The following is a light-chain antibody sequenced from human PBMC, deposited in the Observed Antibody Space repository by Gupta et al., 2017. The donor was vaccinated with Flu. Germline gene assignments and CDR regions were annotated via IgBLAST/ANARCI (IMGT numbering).Light chain of an antibody. CDR2: GTA. CDR1: QVVSSSY. J-gene: IGKJ3*01. Sequence: EIVLTHSPGTLSLSPGERATLSCRASQVVSSSYLAGYQQKPGQAPRLLRYGTATRATGIKDRVSGSGSGTDFTRTLRRLESEDFAGENGHQPFSFFGHGTKVDFK. V-gene: IGKV3-20*01. CDR3: HQPFSF.